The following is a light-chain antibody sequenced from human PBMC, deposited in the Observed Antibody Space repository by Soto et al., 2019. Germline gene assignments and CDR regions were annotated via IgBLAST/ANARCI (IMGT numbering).Light chain of an antibody. CDR3: QSYDGSLSDYV. J-gene: IGLJ1*01. Sequence: QSVLTQPPSGSAVPGQRVTISCTGSSSNIGAGFNVHWYQQLPETAPKLLIFNNNNRPSGVPDRFSGSNSGTSASLAITGLQAGDEADYYCQSYDGSLSDYVFGNGTKVTVL. CDR2: NNN. V-gene: IGLV1-40*01. CDR1: SSNIGAGFN.